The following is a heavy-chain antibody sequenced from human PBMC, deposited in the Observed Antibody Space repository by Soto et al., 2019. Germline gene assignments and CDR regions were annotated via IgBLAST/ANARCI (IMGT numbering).Heavy chain of an antibody. D-gene: IGHD2-2*01. Sequence: SETLSLTCAVYGGSFSGYYWSWIRQPPGKGLEWIGEINHSGSTNYNPSLKSRVTISVDTSKNQFSLKLSSVTAADTAVYYCASLYCSSTSCYRDYYYMDVWGKGTTVTVSS. J-gene: IGHJ6*03. CDR2: INHSGST. V-gene: IGHV4-34*01. CDR1: GGSFSGYY. CDR3: ASLYCSSTSCYRDYYYMDV.